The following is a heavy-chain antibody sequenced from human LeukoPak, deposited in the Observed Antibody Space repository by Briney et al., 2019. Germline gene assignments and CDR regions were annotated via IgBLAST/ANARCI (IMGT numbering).Heavy chain of an antibody. CDR3: ARSIVVVTATHLHWFDP. Sequence: SETLSLTCTVSGDSISSSSYYWGWIRQPPGKGLEWIGSIYYSGSTYYNPTLKSRVTISVDTSKNQFSLKLSSVTAADTAVYYCARSIVVVTATHLHWFDPWGQGTLVTVSS. V-gene: IGHV4-39*01. J-gene: IGHJ5*02. CDR1: GDSISSSSYY. D-gene: IGHD2-21*02. CDR2: IYYSGST.